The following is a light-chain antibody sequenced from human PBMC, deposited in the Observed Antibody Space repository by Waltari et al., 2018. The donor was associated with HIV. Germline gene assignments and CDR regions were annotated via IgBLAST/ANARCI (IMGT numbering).Light chain of an antibody. Sequence: TQPPSVSVSPGQTASITCSGDKLGDKYACWYQQKPGQSPVLVIYQDSKRPSGIPERFSGSNSGNTATLTISGTQAMDEADYYCQAWDSSTVVVFGGGTKLTVL. CDR3: QAWDSSTVVV. CDR2: QDS. V-gene: IGLV3-1*01. CDR1: KLGDKY. J-gene: IGLJ2*01.